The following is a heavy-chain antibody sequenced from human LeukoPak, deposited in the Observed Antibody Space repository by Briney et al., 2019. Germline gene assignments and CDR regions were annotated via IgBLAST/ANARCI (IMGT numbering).Heavy chain of an antibody. CDR1: GYSISSDYY. CDR2: VHHSGRT. V-gene: IGHV4-38-2*02. D-gene: IGHD6-19*01. J-gene: IGHJ5*02. Sequence: SETLSLTCTVSGYSISSDYYWGWIRQPPGKGLEWIGSVHHSGRTYYNPSLKSRVTISVDTSKNQFSLKLSSVTAADTAVYYCARLPDPGIAVAGTWGPGACFDPWGQGTLVTVSS. CDR3: ARLPDPGIAVAGTWGPGACFDP.